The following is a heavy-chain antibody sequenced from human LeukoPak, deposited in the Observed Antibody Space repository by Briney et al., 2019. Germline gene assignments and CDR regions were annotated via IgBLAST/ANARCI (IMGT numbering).Heavy chain of an antibody. CDR2: ISSSGSTI. Sequence: GGSLRLPCAASGFTFSDYYMSWIRQAPRRGLEWVSYISSSGSTIYYADSVKGRFTISRDNAKNSLYLQMNSLRAEDTAVYYCARANGFRIVGATLDYWRQGTLVSVCS. V-gene: IGHV3-11*01. D-gene: IGHD1-26*01. CDR3: ARANGFRIVGATLDY. CDR1: GFTFSDYY. J-gene: IGHJ4*02.